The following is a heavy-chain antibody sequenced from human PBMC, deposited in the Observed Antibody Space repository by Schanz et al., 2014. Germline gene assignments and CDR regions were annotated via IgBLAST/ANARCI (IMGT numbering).Heavy chain of an antibody. CDR1: GFTFSDYA. Sequence: EVQLVESGGGLVEPGGSLRLSCAASGFTFSDYAMSWVRQAPGKGLEWVSYVSRSTPDIYYADSVKGRFTMSRDNAKNSVFLQMNSLRAEDTAVYYCVRDSFFAFDYWGQGTLVTVSS. CDR3: VRDSFFAFDY. J-gene: IGHJ4*02. D-gene: IGHD3-3*01. V-gene: IGHV3-48*01. CDR2: VSRSTPDI.